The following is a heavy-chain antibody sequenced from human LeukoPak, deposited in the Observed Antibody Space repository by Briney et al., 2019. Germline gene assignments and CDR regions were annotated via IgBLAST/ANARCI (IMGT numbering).Heavy chain of an antibody. D-gene: IGHD5-24*01. CDR3: AKGLEMSTTSSLDY. Sequence: AGGSLRLSCATSGFTFDDYAMHWVRQAPGKGLEWVSGIGWSGVTIGYAESVMGRFTISRDNGKNSLYLQMDSLRAEDTASYYCAKGLEMSTTSSLDYWGQGTLVTVSS. CDR2: IGWSGVTI. J-gene: IGHJ4*02. V-gene: IGHV3-9*01. CDR1: GFTFDDYA.